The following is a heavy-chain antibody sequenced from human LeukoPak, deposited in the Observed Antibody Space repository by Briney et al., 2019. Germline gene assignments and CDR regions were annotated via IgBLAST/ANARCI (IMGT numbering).Heavy chain of an antibody. Sequence: SETLSLTCTVSAGSISSSTYYWGWIRQPPGKGLQYIGSISYSGSTYSNPSLKSRVTISVDTSKNQFSLKLSSVTAADTAVYYCASMLLSGINWFDPWGQGTLVTVSS. J-gene: IGHJ5*02. CDR3: ASMLLSGINWFDP. V-gene: IGHV4-39*01. D-gene: IGHD3-10*01. CDR2: ISYSGST. CDR1: AGSISSSTYY.